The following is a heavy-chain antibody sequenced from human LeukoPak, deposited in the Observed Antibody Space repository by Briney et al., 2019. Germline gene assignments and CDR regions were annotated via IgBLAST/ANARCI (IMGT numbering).Heavy chain of an antibody. J-gene: IGHJ4*02. CDR1: GFTFSSYG. V-gene: IGHV3-23*01. CDR3: AKPPNYDSSGPQVDY. D-gene: IGHD3-22*01. Sequence: GGSLRLSCAASGFTFSSYGMHWVRQAPGKGLEWVSGISGSVGSTYYADSVKGRFTISRDNSKNTLYLQMNSLRAEDTAVYYCAKPPNYDSSGPQVDYWGQGTLVTVSS. CDR2: ISGSVGST.